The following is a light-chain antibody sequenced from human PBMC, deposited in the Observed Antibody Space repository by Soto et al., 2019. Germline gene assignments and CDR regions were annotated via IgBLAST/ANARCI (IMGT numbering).Light chain of an antibody. J-gene: IGLJ1*01. CDR1: SSDVGSYNS. CDR3: CSYAGNPYV. V-gene: IGLV2-23*01. CDR2: EGS. Sequence: QSVLTQPASVSGSPGQSIAISCTGTSSDVGSYNSVSWYQQHPGKAPKLMIYEGSKRPSGVSDRFSGSKSGNTASLTISGLQAEDEAVYYCCSYAGNPYVFGTGTKLTVL.